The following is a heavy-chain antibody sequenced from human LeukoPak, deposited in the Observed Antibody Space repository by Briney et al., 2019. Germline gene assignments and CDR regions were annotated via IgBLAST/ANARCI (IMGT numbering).Heavy chain of an antibody. J-gene: IGHJ4*02. CDR3: ARRASGYSYGYYFDY. D-gene: IGHD5-18*01. V-gene: IGHV5-51*07. CDR1: GYSFTNYW. Sequence: GESLKISCKGSGYSFTNYWIGWVHQMPGKGLEWMGIITPGDSDTRYSPSFQGQVTISADQSTSTAYLQWSSLKASDTAMYYCARRASGYSYGYYFDYWGQGTLVTVSS. CDR2: ITPGDSDT.